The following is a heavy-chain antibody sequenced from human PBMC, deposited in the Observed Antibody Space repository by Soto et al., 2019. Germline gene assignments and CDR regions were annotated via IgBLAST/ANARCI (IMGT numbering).Heavy chain of an antibody. CDR2: IWYDGNNK. CDR1: GFTFSNYG. CDR3: ARGLHSLFDY. J-gene: IGHJ4*02. V-gene: IGHV3-33*01. Sequence: GALRLSCAASGFTFSNYGMHWVRQAPGKGLEWVAVIWYDGNNKYYADSVKGRFTISRDNSNNTLYVQMTSLRAEDTAVYYCARGLHSLFDYWGQGTLVTVSS. D-gene: IGHD2-21*01.